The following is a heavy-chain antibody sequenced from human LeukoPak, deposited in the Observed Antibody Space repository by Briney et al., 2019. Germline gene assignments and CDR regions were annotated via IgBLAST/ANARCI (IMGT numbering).Heavy chain of an antibody. Sequence: GGSLRLSCAASGFTFSSYWIHWVRQAPGKGLEWVAVISYDGSNKYYADSVEGRFTISKDNSKTTLFLQMNSLRAEDAAIYYCARGRRRRDDVFDFWGQGTMVTVSS. CDR2: ISYDGSNK. D-gene: IGHD1-1*01. CDR1: GFTFSSYW. J-gene: IGHJ3*01. V-gene: IGHV3-30-3*01. CDR3: ARGRRRRDDVFDF.